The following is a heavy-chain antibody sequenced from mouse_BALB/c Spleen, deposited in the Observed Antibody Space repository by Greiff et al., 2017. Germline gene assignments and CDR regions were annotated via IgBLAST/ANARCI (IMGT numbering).Heavy chain of an antibody. J-gene: IGHJ1*01. CDR2: ISSGGSYT. CDR3: ARKNFDV. V-gene: IGHV5-6*01. Sequence: EVMLVESGGDLVKPGGSLKLSCAASGFTFSSYGMSWVRQTPDKRLEWVATISSGGSYTYYPDSVKGRFTISRDNAKNTLYLQMSSLKSEDTAMYYCARKNFDVWGAGTTVTVSS. CDR1: GFTFSSYG.